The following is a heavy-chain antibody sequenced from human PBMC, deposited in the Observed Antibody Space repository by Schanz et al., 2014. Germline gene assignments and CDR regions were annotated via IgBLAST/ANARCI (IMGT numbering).Heavy chain of an antibody. CDR2: ISYDGSNK. D-gene: IGHD4-17*01. J-gene: IGHJ4*02. CDR3: VRDTDYHFDY. CDR1: GFTLTSYA. V-gene: IGHV3-30*09. Sequence: VQVVESGGGLVQPGGSLRLSCEASGFTLTSYALTWVRQAPGKGLEWLAVISYDGSNKYKSPSASVKGRLAISRDNAKNTLYLQMNSLRAEDTAVYYCVRDTDYHFDYWGQGTLVTVSS.